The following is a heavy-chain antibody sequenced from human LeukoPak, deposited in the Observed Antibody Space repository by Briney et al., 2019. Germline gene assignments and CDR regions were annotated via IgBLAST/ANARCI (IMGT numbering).Heavy chain of an antibody. V-gene: IGHV3-48*03. J-gene: IGHJ6*04. CDR3: AELSITMIGGV. CDR1: GFTFSSYE. CDR2: ISSSGSTI. Sequence: PGGTLRLSCAASGFTFSSYEMSWVRQAPGKGLEWVSYISSSGSTIYYADSVRGRFTLSRDNAKNSLYLQMNSRRAEDTVVYYCAELSITMIGGVWGKGPTVTISS. D-gene: IGHD3-10*02.